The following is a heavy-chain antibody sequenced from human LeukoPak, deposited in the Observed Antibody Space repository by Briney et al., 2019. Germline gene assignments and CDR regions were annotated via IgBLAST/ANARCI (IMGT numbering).Heavy chain of an antibody. CDR1: GDSFISHT. Sequence: PGGSLRLSCAGSGDSFISHTMIWVRQAPGKRLEWISYIGYSGSPIYYADSVKGRFGISRDDAKTSLYLHMNSLRAEDTAFYYCAREYDSRARFDSWGQGILVTVSS. CDR2: IGYSGSPI. J-gene: IGHJ4*02. D-gene: IGHD4-11*01. CDR3: AREYDSRARFDS. V-gene: IGHV3-48*01.